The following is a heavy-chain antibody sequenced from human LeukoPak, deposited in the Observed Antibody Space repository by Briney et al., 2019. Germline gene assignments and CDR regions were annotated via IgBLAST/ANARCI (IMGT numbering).Heavy chain of an antibody. D-gene: IGHD5/OR15-5a*01. J-gene: IGHJ4*02. CDR2: INANGIGT. CDR1: GFTFATYA. CDR3: AKHPVSGNFDS. Sequence: PGGSLRLSCVASGFTFATYAMSWVRQAPGEGLEWVSAINANGIGTFYADSVKGRFTISRDNSKNTLFLQMDSLRAEDTALYYCAKHPVSGNFDSWGQGTLVTVSS. V-gene: IGHV3-23*01.